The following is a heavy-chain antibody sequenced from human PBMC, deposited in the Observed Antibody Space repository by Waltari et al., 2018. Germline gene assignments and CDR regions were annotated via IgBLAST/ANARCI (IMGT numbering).Heavy chain of an antibody. D-gene: IGHD1-26*01. CDR2: ISSSSSTI. J-gene: IGHJ6*02. V-gene: IGHV3-48*01. CDR3: ARDVGWELLYYYYGMDV. Sequence: EVQLVESGGGLVQPGGSLRLSCAASGFNFSSYSMNLVRKAPGKGLEWVSYISSSSSTIYYADSVKGRFTISRDNAKNSLYLQMNSLRAEDTAVYYCARDVGWELLYYYYGMDVWGQGTTVTVSS. CDR1: GFNFSSYS.